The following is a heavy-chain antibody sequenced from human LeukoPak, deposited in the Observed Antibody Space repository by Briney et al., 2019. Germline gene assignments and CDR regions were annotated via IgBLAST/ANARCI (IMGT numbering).Heavy chain of an antibody. D-gene: IGHD3-22*01. CDR3: ARHGVIEWFDP. J-gene: IGHJ5*02. CDR2: INHSGST. CDR1: GGSFSGYY. Sequence: SETLSLTCAVYGGSFSGYYWSWIRQPPGKGLEWIGEINHSGSTNYKPSLKSRVTISVDTSKNQFSLKLSSVTAADTAVYYCARHGVIEWFDPWGQGTLVTVSS. V-gene: IGHV4-34*01.